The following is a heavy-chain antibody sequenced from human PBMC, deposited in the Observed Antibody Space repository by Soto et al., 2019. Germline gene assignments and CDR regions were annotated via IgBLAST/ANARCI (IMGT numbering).Heavy chain of an antibody. Sequence: SETLSLTCAVYGGSFSGYYWSWIRQPPGKGLEWIGEINHSGSTNYNPSLKSRVTISVDTSKNQFSLKLSSVTAADTAVYYCARKLRYYYDSSGYFSFDYWGQGTLVTVSS. CDR1: GGSFSGYY. CDR3: ARKLRYYYDSSGYFSFDY. J-gene: IGHJ4*02. D-gene: IGHD3-22*01. CDR2: INHSGST. V-gene: IGHV4-34*01.